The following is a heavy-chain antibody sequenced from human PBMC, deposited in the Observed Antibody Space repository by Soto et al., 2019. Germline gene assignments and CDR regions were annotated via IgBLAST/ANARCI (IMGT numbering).Heavy chain of an antibody. Sequence: QVHLQQWGAGLLKPSETLSLTCAVYGGSFSDTYWNWFRQPPGKGLEWIGEINHNTNTIYNPSLTSRVTISEDTSKNHFPLKLPSVIAADTAVYYCARGVRFVRGSFDPWGQGTLVTVSS. CDR1: GGSFSDTY. CDR3: ARGVRFVRGSFDP. D-gene: IGHD6-6*01. V-gene: IGHV4-34*01. CDR2: INHNTNT. J-gene: IGHJ5*02.